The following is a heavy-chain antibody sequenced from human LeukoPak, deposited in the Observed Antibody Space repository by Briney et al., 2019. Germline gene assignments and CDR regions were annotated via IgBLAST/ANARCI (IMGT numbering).Heavy chain of an antibody. CDR3: KDLSSNWLSFDY. CDR1: GGTFGDYG. V-gene: IGHV3-20*04. D-gene: IGHD1-1*01. CDR2: INWDGTNT. Sequence: GGSLRLSCVASGGTFGDYGMSWVRQPPGKGLEWVSGINWDGTNTHYADSVKGRFTIARDNAENSLYLQMNSLTDADTAFYCVKDLSSNWLSFDYWGRGTLVTVSS. J-gene: IGHJ4*02.